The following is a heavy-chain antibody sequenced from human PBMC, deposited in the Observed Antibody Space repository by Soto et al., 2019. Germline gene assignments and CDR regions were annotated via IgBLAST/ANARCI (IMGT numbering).Heavy chain of an antibody. Sequence: EVQLLESGGGLVQPGGSLRLSCAASGFTFSSYAMSWVRQAPGKGLEWVSAISGSGGSTYYADSVKGRFTISRDNSKNTLYLQMNSLRAEDTAVYYCAKPPSLLSGDLYYYYGMDVWGQGTTVTVSS. V-gene: IGHV3-23*01. CDR1: GFTFSSYA. CDR2: ISGSGGST. CDR3: AKPPSLLSGDLYYYYGMDV. J-gene: IGHJ6*02. D-gene: IGHD4-17*01.